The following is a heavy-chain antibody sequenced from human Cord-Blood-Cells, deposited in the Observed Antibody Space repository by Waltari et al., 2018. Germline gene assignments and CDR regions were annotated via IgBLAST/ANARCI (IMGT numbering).Heavy chain of an antibody. CDR3: ARDREMVHGINWFDP. CDR2: IIPICGTA. CDR1: GGTFSSYA. V-gene: IGHV1-69*01. Sequence: QVQLVQSGAEVKKPGSLVKVSCKASGGTFSSYAISWVRQAPGQGLEWMGGIIPICGTANYAQKFQGRVTITADESTSTAYMELSSLRSEDTAVYYCARDREMVHGINWFDPWGQGTLVTVSS. J-gene: IGHJ5*02. D-gene: IGHD3-10*01.